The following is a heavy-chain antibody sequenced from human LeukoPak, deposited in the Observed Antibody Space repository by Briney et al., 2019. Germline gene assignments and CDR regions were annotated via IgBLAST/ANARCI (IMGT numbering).Heavy chain of an antibody. D-gene: IGHD2-21*01. V-gene: IGHV4-4*02. CDR3: ARSGIEATNSYYFDY. CDR2: IYHSGST. CDR1: GGSISSSNW. Sequence: PSGTLSLTCAVSGGSISSSNWWSWVRQPPGKGLEWIGEIYHSGSTNYNPSLKSRVTILVDKSKNQFSLKLSSVTAADTAVYYCARSGIEATNSYYFDYWGQGTLVTVSS. J-gene: IGHJ4*02.